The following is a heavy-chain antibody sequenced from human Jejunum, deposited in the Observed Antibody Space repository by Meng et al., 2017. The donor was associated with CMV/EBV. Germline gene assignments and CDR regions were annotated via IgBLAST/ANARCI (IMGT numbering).Heavy chain of an antibody. J-gene: IGHJ4*02. CDR3: ARSRVSYSSSSASAY. Sequence: QVQLVQSGAEVKRPGASVKVSCKASGFTFNTYGITWVRQAPGQGLEWMGWINVYNGNTNYAQNLQDRVTMTTDTSTSTAYMELRSLRSDDTAVYFCARSRVSYSSSSASAYWGQGTLVTVSS. V-gene: IGHV1-18*01. D-gene: IGHD6-6*01. CDR1: GFTFNTYG. CDR2: INVYNGNT.